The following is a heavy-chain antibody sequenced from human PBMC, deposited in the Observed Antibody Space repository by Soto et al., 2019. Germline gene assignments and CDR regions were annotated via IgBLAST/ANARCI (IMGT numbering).Heavy chain of an antibody. D-gene: IGHD4-17*01. V-gene: IGHV3-23*01. CDR3: AKDRRVDYGDYSIDAFDI. J-gene: IGHJ3*02. Sequence: GGSLRLSCAASGFTFSSYAMSWVRQAPGKGLEWVSAISGSGGSTYYADSVKGRFTISRDNSKNTLYLQMNSLRAEDTAVYYCAKDRRVDYGDYSIDAFDIWGQGTMVTVSS. CDR1: GFTFSSYA. CDR2: ISGSGGST.